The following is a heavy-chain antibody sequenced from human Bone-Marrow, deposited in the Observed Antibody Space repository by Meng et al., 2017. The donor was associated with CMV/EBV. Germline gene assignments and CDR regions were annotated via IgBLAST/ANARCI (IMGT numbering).Heavy chain of an antibody. Sequence: SLKISCAASGFTFSSYAMHWVRQAPGKGLEWVSGISWNSGSIGYADSVKGRFTISRDNAKNSLYLQMNSLRAEDTALYYCAKVGYCSSTSCYVCAFDIWGQGTMVTVSS. CDR2: ISWNSGSI. CDR1: GFTFSSYA. CDR3: AKVGYCSSTSCYVCAFDI. D-gene: IGHD2-2*01. J-gene: IGHJ3*02. V-gene: IGHV3-9*01.